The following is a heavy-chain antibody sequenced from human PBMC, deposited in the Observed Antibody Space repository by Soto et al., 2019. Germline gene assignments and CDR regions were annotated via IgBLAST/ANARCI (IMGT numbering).Heavy chain of an antibody. D-gene: IGHD3-10*01. V-gene: IGHV3-7*05. CDR3: AKSYFFSWYDS. CDR2: IKKDGSET. CDR1: GFTFSSYW. Sequence: LRLSCAASGFTFSSYWMSWVRQAPGKGLEWVANIKKDGSETQYVDSVKGRFTISRDNSKNTLYLEMNNLGDEDTATYYCAKSYFFSWYDSWGQGTLVTVSS. J-gene: IGHJ5*01.